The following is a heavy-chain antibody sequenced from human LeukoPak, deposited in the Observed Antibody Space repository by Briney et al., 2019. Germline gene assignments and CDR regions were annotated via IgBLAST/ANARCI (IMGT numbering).Heavy chain of an antibody. Sequence: PGGSLRLSCAASGFTFSSYSMNWVRQAPGKGLEWVSSISSSSSYIYYADSVKGRFTISRDNTKNTLFLQMNSLRPEDTAVHYCARERITMISEAFDIWGQGTMVTASS. V-gene: IGHV3-21*01. J-gene: IGHJ3*02. CDR2: ISSSSSYI. CDR3: ARERITMISEAFDI. CDR1: GFTFSSYS. D-gene: IGHD3-22*01.